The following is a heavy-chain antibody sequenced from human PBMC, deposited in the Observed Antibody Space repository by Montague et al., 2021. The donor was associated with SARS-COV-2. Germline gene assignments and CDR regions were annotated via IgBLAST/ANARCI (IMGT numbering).Heavy chain of an antibody. V-gene: IGHV4-39*02. J-gene: IGHJ3*01. Sequence: SETRSLTCTVSGGSITNDVDYWDWIRQPPGKGLEWIGSIYYTGNTYYNPSLKSRVTISVVTSKNHFTLKLSSVTAAETAVYYCARLKRYFDSSGSPSAFDFWGQGTQVTVSS. CDR3: ARLKRYFDSSGSPSAFDF. CDR1: GGSITNDVDY. D-gene: IGHD3-22*01. CDR2: IYYTGNT.